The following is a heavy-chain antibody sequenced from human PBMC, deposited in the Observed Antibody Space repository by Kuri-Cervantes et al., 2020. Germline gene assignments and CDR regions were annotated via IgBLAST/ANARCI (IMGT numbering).Heavy chain of an antibody. D-gene: IGHD1-1*01. Sequence: LSLPCAASGFIFDDYAMHWVRQAPAKGLEWVSGISWNSGSIGYADSVKGRFTISRDNAKNSLYPQINSLRAEDTALYYCAKDQQRYPTSGGPDYWGQGTLVTVSS. J-gene: IGHJ4*02. CDR1: GFIFDDYA. V-gene: IGHV3-9*01. CDR2: ISWNSGSI. CDR3: AKDQQRYPTSGGPDY.